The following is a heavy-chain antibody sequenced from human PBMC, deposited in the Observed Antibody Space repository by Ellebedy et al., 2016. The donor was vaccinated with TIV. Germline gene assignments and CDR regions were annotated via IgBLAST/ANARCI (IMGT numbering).Heavy chain of an antibody. D-gene: IGHD6-19*01. CDR2: IKQDGSAK. V-gene: IGHV3-7*01. J-gene: IGHJ4*02. Sequence: GGSLRLXCAASGFTFSSYWMQWVRQAPGKGLEWVANIKQDGSAKYYVDSVKGRFTISRDNAKNSVYLQMNSLRAEDTAVYYCARDKLQNAVAGSNFDYWGQGALVTVSA. CDR3: ARDKLQNAVAGSNFDY. CDR1: GFTFSSYW.